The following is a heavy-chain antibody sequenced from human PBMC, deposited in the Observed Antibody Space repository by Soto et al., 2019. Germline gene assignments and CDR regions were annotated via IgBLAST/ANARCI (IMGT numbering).Heavy chain of an antibody. CDR2: IYYSGST. V-gene: IGHV4-39*01. CDR1: GGSISSSSYY. D-gene: IGHD2-2*01. J-gene: IGHJ5*02. CDR3: ARLGGACSSTSCYEDNWFHP. Sequence: QLQLQESGPGLVKPSETLSLTCTVSGGSISSSSYYWGWIRQPPGKGLEWIGSIYYSGSTYYNPSLKSRVTISVDTSKSQFSLKLSSVTAADTAVYYCARLGGACSSTSCYEDNWFHPWGQGTLVTVSS.